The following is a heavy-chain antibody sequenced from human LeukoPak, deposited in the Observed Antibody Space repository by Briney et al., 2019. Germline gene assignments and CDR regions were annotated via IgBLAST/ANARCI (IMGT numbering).Heavy chain of an antibody. CDR3: ASRYSSSWYNAFDI. Sequence: SVKVSCKASGGTFSSYAISWVRQAPGQGLEWMGRIIPILGIANYAQKFQGRVTITADKSTSTAYMELSSLRSEDTAVYYCASRYSSSWYNAFDIWGQGTMVTVSP. CDR1: GGTFSSYA. J-gene: IGHJ3*02. CDR2: IIPILGIA. V-gene: IGHV1-69*04. D-gene: IGHD6-13*01.